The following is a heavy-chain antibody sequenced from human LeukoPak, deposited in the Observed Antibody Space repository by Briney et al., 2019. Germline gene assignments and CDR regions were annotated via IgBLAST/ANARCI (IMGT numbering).Heavy chain of an antibody. D-gene: IGHD6-6*01. CDR1: GFTFSSYS. CDR3: ARDYSSSTFDY. Sequence: GGSLRLSCAASGFTFSSYSMKWVRQAPGKGLEWVSSISSSSNYIYYADSVKGRFTISRDNAKNSLYLQMNSLRADDTAVYYCARDYSSSTFDYWGQGTLVTVSS. CDR2: ISSSSNYI. V-gene: IGHV3-21*01. J-gene: IGHJ4*02.